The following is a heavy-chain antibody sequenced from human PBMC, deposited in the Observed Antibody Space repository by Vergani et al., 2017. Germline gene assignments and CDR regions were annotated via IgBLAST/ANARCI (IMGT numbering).Heavy chain of an antibody. Sequence: QVQLQESGPGLVKPSETLSLTCTVSGGSISSYYWSWIRQPPGKGLEWIGDIYYSGSTNYNPPLKSRVNISVDTSKNQFSLKLSSVTAADTAVYYCARVLDSSYYHSHYYYYGMDVWGQGP. CDR2: IYYSGST. CDR3: ARVLDSSYYHSHYYYYGMDV. CDR1: GGSISSYY. D-gene: IGHD3-3*01. J-gene: IGHJ6*02. V-gene: IGHV4-59*01.